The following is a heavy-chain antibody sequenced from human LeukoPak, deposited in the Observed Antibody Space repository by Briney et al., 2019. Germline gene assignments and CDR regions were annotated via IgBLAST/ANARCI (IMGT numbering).Heavy chain of an antibody. CDR2: VYPSGST. J-gene: IGHJ4*02. CDR1: GYSISSSYY. D-gene: IGHD2-15*01. CDR3: ARDYSGGYPGGAVFDY. V-gene: IGHV4-4*07. Sequence: PSETLSLTCTVSGYSISSSYYWGWIRQPAGKGLEWIGRVYPSGSTNYNPSLKSRVTMSVDTSKNQFSLKLSSVTAADTAVYYCARDYSGGYPGGAVFDYWGQGTLVTVSS.